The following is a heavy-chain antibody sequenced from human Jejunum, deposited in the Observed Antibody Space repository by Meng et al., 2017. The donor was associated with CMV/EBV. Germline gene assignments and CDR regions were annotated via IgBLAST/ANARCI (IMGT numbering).Heavy chain of an antibody. CDR3: ARDFMWGFDH. Sequence: VKLVGAGGGVVQPGGSLSLACAVSGLTVSTYGMHWVRQISGKGLEWVAFLRFDGSQEFFADSVKGRFTISRDISKSSLYLQMTSLRDEDTAVYYCARDFMWGFDHWGQGTLVTVSS. J-gene: IGHJ4*02. CDR2: LRFDGSQE. CDR1: GLTVSTYG. V-gene: IGHV3-30*02. D-gene: IGHD7-27*01.